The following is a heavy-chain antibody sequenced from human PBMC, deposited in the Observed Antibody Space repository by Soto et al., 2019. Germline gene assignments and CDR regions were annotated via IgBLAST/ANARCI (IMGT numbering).Heavy chain of an antibody. J-gene: IGHJ4*02. CDR2: ISAYNGNT. D-gene: IGHD6-6*01. Sequence: ASVKVSCKASGYTFTSYGISWVRQAPGQGLEWMGWISAYNGNTNYAQKLQGRVTMTTDTSTSTAYMELRSLRSDDTAVYYCARDEGVAPRSDFDYWGQGTLVTVSS. CDR3: ARDEGVAPRSDFDY. CDR1: GYTFTSYG. V-gene: IGHV1-18*01.